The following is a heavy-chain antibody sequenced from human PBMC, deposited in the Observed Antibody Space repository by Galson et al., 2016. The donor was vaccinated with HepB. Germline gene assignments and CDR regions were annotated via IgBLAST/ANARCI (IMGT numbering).Heavy chain of an antibody. Sequence: SVKVSCKASGGTFSSFVISWVRQAPGQGLEWMGRVIPALGKTTYAQKFQGGVTMTANISANTAFMELSSLRPEDTAVYFCARGGLAVPGTGGVFDLWGQGTLISVSS. D-gene: IGHD6-19*01. J-gene: IGHJ3*01. CDR3: ARGGLAVPGTGGVFDL. CDR1: GGTFSSFV. V-gene: IGHV1-69*04. CDR2: VIPALGKT.